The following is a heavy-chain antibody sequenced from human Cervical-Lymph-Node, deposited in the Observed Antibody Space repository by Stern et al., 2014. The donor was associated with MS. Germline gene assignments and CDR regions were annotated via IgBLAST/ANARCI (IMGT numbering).Heavy chain of an antibody. Sequence: EVQLVESGGGLVQPGGSLRLSCAASGFSFSTNAMHWVRQAPGKGLEFVSAISSNGSITYYANSVKVRFTISRDNSKNTLYLQMGSLRTEDMAAYYCARGGVGAITWGQGTLVTVSS. CDR2: ISSNGSIT. D-gene: IGHD1-26*01. CDR1: GFSFSTNA. CDR3: ARGGVGAIT. V-gene: IGHV3-64*01. J-gene: IGHJ4*02.